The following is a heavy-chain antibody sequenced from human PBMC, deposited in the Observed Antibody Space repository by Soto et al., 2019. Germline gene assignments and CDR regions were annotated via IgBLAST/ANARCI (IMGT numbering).Heavy chain of an antibody. J-gene: IGHJ4*02. V-gene: IGHV4-30-2*05. D-gene: IGHD2-2*01. CDR3: ARSSTSANYFDY. CDR2: TYHSGNP. Sequence: SETLSLTCGVSGDTISTGGYSWAWIRQPPGKALEWIGHTYHSGNPYYNPSLKSRVTISVDTSKNQFSLKLSSVTAADTAVYYCARSSTSANYFDYWGQGTLVTVSS. CDR1: GDTISTGGYS.